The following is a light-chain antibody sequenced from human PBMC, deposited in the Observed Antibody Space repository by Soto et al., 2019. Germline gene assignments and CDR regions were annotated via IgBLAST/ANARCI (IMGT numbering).Light chain of an antibody. Sequence: IEMTQSPSSLSASVGDRVTITCRASQTISSYLNCYQHKTGKAPKVLIYGTSSLQSGVPSRFSGSGSGTDFTLTISSLQPEDFATYYCQQSYSTQWTFGQGTKVAIK. CDR2: GTS. J-gene: IGKJ1*01. CDR1: QTISSY. CDR3: QQSYSTQWT. V-gene: IGKV1-39*01.